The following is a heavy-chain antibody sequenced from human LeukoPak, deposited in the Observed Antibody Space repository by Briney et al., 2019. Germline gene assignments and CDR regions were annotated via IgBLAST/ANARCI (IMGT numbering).Heavy chain of an antibody. CDR1: GFTFSSYG. J-gene: IGHJ4*02. CDR2: IRYDGSNK. Sequence: GGSLRLSCAASGFTFSSYGMHWVRHAPGKGLEWVAFIRYDGSNKYYADSVKGRFTISRDNSKNTLYLQMNSLRAEDTAVYYCAKDPGCSSTSCYPATYFDYWGQGTLVTVSS. CDR3: AKDPGCSSTSCYPATYFDY. D-gene: IGHD2-2*01. V-gene: IGHV3-30*02.